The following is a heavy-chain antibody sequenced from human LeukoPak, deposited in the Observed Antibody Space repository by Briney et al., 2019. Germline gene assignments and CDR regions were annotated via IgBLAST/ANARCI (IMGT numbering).Heavy chain of an antibody. Sequence: GGSLRLSCVGAGFIFSNAWMSWVRQAPGKGLEWVGRIKSETEGGTIDYAAPVRGRFTISRDVSKNTLYLQTNSLKTEDTAVYYCTTPQLWLRGALGYWGQGTLVTVPS. CDR2: IKSETEGGTI. CDR1: GFIFSNAW. D-gene: IGHD5-18*01. J-gene: IGHJ4*02. V-gene: IGHV3-15*01. CDR3: TTPQLWLRGALGY.